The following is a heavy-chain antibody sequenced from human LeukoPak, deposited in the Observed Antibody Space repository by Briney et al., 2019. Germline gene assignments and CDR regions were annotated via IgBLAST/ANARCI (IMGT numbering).Heavy chain of an antibody. CDR3: ARERMTYDFWSGYRREGFDY. CDR2: IYTSGST. CDR1: GGSISSYH. Sequence: PSETLSLTCTVSGGSISSYHWSWIRQPAGKGLVWIGRIYTSGSTNYNPSLKSRVTMSVDTSKNQFSLKLSSVTAADTAVYYCARERMTYDFWSGYRREGFDYWGQGTLVTVSS. D-gene: IGHD3-3*01. J-gene: IGHJ4*02. V-gene: IGHV4-4*07.